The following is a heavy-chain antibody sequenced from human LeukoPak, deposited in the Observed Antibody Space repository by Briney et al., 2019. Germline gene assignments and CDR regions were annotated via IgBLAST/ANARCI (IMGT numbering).Heavy chain of an antibody. CDR1: GFTFSSHD. Sequence: GGSLRLSCSASGFTFSSHDMHWIRQAPGKGLEWVALISYDGSNKNYGDSVRGRFTISRDNSKNTLSLQLNSLRAEDTAVYYCAKEGSKIGSGRNRYYYTGMDVWGKGTTVTDSS. D-gene: IGHD3-10*01. V-gene: IGHV3-30*18. CDR3: AKEGSKIGSGRNRYYYTGMDV. CDR2: ISYDGSNK. J-gene: IGHJ6*04.